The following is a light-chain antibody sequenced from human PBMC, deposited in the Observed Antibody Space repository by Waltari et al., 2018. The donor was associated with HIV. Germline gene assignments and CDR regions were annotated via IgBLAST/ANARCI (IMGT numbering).Light chain of an antibody. Sequence: QSVLTQPPSVSAAPGQKVTISCSGSSSHIGNNYVSWYQQLPGTAPKLLIYDKNKRPSGIPDRFSGSKSGTSATLGITGLQTGDEADYYCGTWDSSLSAGVFGGGTKLTVL. V-gene: IGLV1-51*01. CDR1: SSHIGNNY. CDR3: GTWDSSLSAGV. J-gene: IGLJ3*02. CDR2: DKN.